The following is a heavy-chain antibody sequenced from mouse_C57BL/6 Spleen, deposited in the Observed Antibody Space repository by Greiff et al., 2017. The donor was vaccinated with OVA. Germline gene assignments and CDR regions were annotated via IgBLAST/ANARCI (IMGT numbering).Heavy chain of an antibody. CDR3: ARYYYGHYYAMGY. CDR1: GYTFTDYA. V-gene: IGHV1-67*01. D-gene: IGHD1-1*01. CDR2: ISPYYGDA. Sequence: VQLQQSGPELVRPGVSVKISCKASGYTFTDYAMHWVKQSHAKSLEWIGDISPYYGDASYNQKFKDKATMTVDKSSSTAYMQLTSLTSEDSAVYDCARYYYGHYYAMGYWGQGTTVTVST. J-gene: IGHJ4*01.